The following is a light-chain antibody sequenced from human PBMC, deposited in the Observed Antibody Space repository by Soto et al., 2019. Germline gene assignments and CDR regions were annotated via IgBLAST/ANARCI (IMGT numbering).Light chain of an antibody. Sequence: EIVLTQSPGTLSLSPGERATLSCRASQSVSRSSLAWYQQKPGQAPRLLIYGASSRATGIPDSFSGSGSGTDFTLTISRLEPEDLAVYYCQQYGISPQTFGQGTKLEIK. J-gene: IGKJ2*01. V-gene: IGKV3-20*01. CDR3: QQYGISPQT. CDR2: GAS. CDR1: QSVSRSS.